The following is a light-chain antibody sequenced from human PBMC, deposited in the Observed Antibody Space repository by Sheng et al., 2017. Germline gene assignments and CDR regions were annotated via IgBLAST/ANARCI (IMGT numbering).Light chain of an antibody. CDR1: QSLLHPNGYNY. V-gene: IGKV2-28*01. CDR2: LGS. CDR3: MQGLKTPLT. Sequence: DIVMTQSPLSLPVTPGEPASISCRSNQSLLHPNGYNYLDWYLQKPGQSPHLLIYLGSNRASGVPGRFSGSGSGTDFTLKISRVEAEDVGVYYCMQGLKTPLTFGGGTKVEIK. J-gene: IGKJ4*01.